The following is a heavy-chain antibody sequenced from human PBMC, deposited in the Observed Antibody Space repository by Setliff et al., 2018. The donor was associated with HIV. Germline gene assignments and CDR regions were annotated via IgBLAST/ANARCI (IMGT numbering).Heavy chain of an antibody. CDR2: IYTSGST. V-gene: IGHV4-61*09. CDR1: GGSISSGSYY. D-gene: IGHD6-19*01. Sequence: PSETLSLTCTVSGGSISSGSYYWSWIRQPAGKGLEWIGHIYTSGSTNYNPSLKSRVTISVDTSTNQFSLKLSSVPAADTAVYYCARGRRSSGWYVYHWGQGTLVTVS. CDR3: ARGRRSSGWYVYH. J-gene: IGHJ4*02.